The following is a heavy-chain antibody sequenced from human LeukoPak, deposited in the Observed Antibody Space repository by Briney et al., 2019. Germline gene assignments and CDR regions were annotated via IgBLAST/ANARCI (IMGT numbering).Heavy chain of an antibody. J-gene: IGHJ5*02. CDR2: IYYSGST. Sequence: KASETLSLTCTVSGGSISSYYWSWIRQPPGKGLEWIGYIYYSGSTNYNPSLKSRVTISVDTSKNQFSLKLGSVTAADTAVYYCAREHGDYGVPWFDPWGQGTLVTVSS. D-gene: IGHD4-17*01. V-gene: IGHV4-59*01. CDR1: GGSISSYY. CDR3: AREHGDYGVPWFDP.